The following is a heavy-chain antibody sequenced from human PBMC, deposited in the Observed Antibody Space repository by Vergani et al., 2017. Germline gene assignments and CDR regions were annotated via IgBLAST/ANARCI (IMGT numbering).Heavy chain of an antibody. Sequence: EVQLVESGGGLVQPGRSLRLSCAASGFTFDDYAMHWVRQAPGKGLEWVSGISWNSGSIGYADSVKGRFTISRDNAKNSLYLQMNRLRAEDTALYYCAMGGATQNYYYYYGMDVWGQGTTVTVSS. CDR1: GFTFDDYA. CDR2: ISWNSGSI. D-gene: IGHD1-26*01. J-gene: IGHJ6*02. V-gene: IGHV3-9*01. CDR3: AMGGATQNYYYYYGMDV.